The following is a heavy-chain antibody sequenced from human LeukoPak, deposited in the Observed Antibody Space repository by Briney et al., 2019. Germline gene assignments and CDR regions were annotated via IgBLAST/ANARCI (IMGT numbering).Heavy chain of an antibody. J-gene: IGHJ4*02. CDR3: AKDLFLRAAAVKTPLDY. D-gene: IGHD6-13*01. Sequence: GGSLRLSCAASGFTFSSYSMNWVRQAPGKGLEWVSAISGSGGSTYYADSVKGRFTISRDNSKNTLYLQMNSLRAEDTAVYYCAKDLFLRAAAVKTPLDYWGQGTLVTVSS. V-gene: IGHV3-23*01. CDR2: ISGSGGST. CDR1: GFTFSSYS.